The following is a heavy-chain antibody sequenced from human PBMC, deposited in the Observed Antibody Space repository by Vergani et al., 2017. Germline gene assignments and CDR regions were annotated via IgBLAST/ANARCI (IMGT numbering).Heavy chain of an antibody. D-gene: IGHD2-2*02. CDR2: IYYSGRT. Sequence: QVQLQESGPGLVKPSETLSLTCTVSGGSVSSASYYWSWIRQPAGEGLEWIGYIYYSGRTNYNPSLKSRVTTAVDTSKNQFSLKMRSVTPADTAVYYCACYTSAIDVWGQGTMVTVSS. V-gene: IGHV4-61*10. CDR1: GGSVSSASYY. J-gene: IGHJ3*01. CDR3: ACYTSAIDV.